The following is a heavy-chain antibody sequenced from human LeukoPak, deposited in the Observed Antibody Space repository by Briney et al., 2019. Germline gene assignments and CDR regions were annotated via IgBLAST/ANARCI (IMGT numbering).Heavy chain of an antibody. CDR3: TRDRGSSTLGDY. J-gene: IGHJ4*02. D-gene: IGHD7-27*01. CDR1: GFTFSSYS. Sequence: GGSLRLSCAASGFTFSSYSMNWVRQAPGKGLEWVGFIRSKAFGETAEYAASVKGRFTISRDDSKSIAYLQMNSLKTEDTAVYYCTRDRGSSTLGDYWGQGTLVTVSS. CDR2: IRSKAFGETA. V-gene: IGHV3-49*04.